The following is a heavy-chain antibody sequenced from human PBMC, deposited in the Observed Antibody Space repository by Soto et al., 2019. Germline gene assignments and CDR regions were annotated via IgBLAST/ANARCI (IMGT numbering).Heavy chain of an antibody. CDR2: IIPILGIA. D-gene: IGHD3-10*01. V-gene: IGHV1-69*02. J-gene: IGHJ4*02. Sequence: QVQLVQSGAEVKKPGSSVKVSCKASGGTFSSYIIIWVRQAPGQGLEWMGKIIPILGIANYAQQFQGRVTITGDKSTSTAYMELSSLRSEDTAVYYCARGFGSGSYAVDYWGQGTLVTVSS. CDR1: GGTFSSYI. CDR3: ARGFGSGSYAVDY.